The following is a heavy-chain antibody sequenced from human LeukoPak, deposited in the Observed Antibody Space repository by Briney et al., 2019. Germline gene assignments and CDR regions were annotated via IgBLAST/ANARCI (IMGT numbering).Heavy chain of an antibody. CDR1: GGTFSSYA. CDR3: ARATRNTAMVLGD. V-gene: IGHV1-69*06. CDR2: IIPIFGTA. D-gene: IGHD5-18*01. J-gene: IGHJ4*02. Sequence: ASVRVSCKASGGTFSSYAISWVRQAPGQGLEWMGGIIPIFGTANYAQKFQGRVTITADKSTSTAYMELSSLRSEDTAVYYCARATRNTAMVLGDWGQGTLVTVSS.